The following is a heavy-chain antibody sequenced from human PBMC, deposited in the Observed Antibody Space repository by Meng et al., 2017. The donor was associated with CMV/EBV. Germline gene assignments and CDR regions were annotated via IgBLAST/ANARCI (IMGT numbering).Heavy chain of an antibody. CDR3: ARGGIAAAGLH. CDR2: IYYSGST. Sequence: QRRLQESGPGLVKPSETLSLTCTVSVGSISSSSYYWGWIRQPPGKGLEWIGSIYYSGSTYYNPSLKSRVTISVDTSKNQFSLKLSSVTAADTAVYYCARGGIAAAGLHWGQGTLVTVSS. CDR1: VGSISSSSYY. J-gene: IGHJ4*02. V-gene: IGHV4-39*07. D-gene: IGHD6-13*01.